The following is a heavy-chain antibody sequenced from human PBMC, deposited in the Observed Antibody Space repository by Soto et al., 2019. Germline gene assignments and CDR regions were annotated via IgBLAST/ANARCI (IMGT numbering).Heavy chain of an antibody. CDR3: AREYSGYKGHDAFDI. CDR2: INEGGFT. CDR1: VWSFSFYD. Sequence: SETLSITGAVYVWSFSFYDLSWIRQPPVKGLEWIGDINEGGFTNFNPSLESRLTISVDTSKKEYSLKLTSVTAADTAVYYCAREYSGYKGHDAFDIWGQGTMVTVSS. J-gene: IGHJ3*02. D-gene: IGHD5-12*01. V-gene: IGHV4-34*01.